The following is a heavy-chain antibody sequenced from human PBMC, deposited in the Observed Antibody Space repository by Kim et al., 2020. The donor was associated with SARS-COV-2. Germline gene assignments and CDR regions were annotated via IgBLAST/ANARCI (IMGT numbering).Heavy chain of an antibody. J-gene: IGHJ3*02. CDR1: GFTFSTYG. Sequence: GGSLRLSCAASGFTFSTYGMHWVRQAPGKGLEWVAHISYDGSSKYYVVSVKGRFTISRDNSKNTLYLQMNSLRAEDTAVYYCADGGGELRAFDIWGQGTMVTVSS. V-gene: IGHV3-30*03. CDR2: ISYDGSSK. CDR3: ADGGGELRAFDI. D-gene: IGHD3-16*01.